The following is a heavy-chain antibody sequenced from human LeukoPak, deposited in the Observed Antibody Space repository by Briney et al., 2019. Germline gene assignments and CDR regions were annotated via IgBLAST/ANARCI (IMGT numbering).Heavy chain of an antibody. CDR3: ARGHYDFWSGYYQRPYY. J-gene: IGHJ4*02. D-gene: IGHD3-3*01. CDR2: INPSGGST. CDR1: GYTFTSYY. V-gene: IGHV1-46*01. Sequence: GASVTVSCKASGYTFTSYYMHWVRQAPGQGLEWMGIINPSGGSTSYAQKFQGRVTMTRDTSTSTVYMELSSLRSDDTAVYYCARGHYDFWSGYYQRPYYWGQGSLVTVSS.